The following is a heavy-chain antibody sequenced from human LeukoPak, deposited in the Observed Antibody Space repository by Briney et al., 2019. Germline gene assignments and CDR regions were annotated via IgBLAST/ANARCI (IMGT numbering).Heavy chain of an antibody. V-gene: IGHV4-39*01. CDR2: IHHSGNT. D-gene: IGHD1-1*01. CDR1: GDSLVSGVY. CDR3: ARRIPTIDNVDY. J-gene: IGHJ4*02. Sequence: SETLSLTCTVSGDSLVSGVYWDWIRQPPGKGLEWIGAIHHSGNTFYNPSLKSRVTMSVDSSENQFSLRLTSVTAADTAVYYCARRIPTIDNVDYWGQGILVTASS.